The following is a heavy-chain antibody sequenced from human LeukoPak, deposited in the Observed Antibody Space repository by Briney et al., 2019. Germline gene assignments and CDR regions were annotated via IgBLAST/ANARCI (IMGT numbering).Heavy chain of an antibody. CDR2: TDGSST. CDR3: TRDDYNRL. J-gene: IGHJ4*02. Sequence: GGSLRLSCAASGFIFGKTWMHWVRQAPGKGLVWVSRTDGSSTTYADSVKGRFSVSMDNAQNTLYLQMNSLRAEDTAVYYCTRDDYNRLWGQGTLVTVSS. D-gene: IGHD1-14*01. V-gene: IGHV3-74*01. CDR1: GFIFGKTW.